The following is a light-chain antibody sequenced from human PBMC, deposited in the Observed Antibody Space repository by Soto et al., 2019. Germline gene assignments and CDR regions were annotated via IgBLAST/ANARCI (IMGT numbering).Light chain of an antibody. J-gene: IGKJ5*01. CDR3: QQRSNWIT. CDR2: DAS. CDR1: QSVSSY. V-gene: IGKV3-11*01. Sequence: EIVLTQSPATLSLSPGERATLSCRASQSVSSYLAWYQQKPSQAPRLLIYDASNRATGIPARFSGSVSGTDFTLTISSLEPEDFAVYYCQQRSNWITFGQGTRLEIK.